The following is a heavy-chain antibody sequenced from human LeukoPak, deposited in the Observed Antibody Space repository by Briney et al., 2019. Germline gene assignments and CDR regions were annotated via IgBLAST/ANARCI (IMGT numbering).Heavy chain of an antibody. D-gene: IGHD1-7*01. Sequence: GRSLRLSCAASGLTFSSYAMHWVRQAPGKGLEWVAVISYDGSSNYYADSVKGRFTISRDNSKNTLYLQMNSLRAEDTAVYYCAKSLNWNYVMASDYWGQGTLVTVSS. CDR3: AKSLNWNYVMASDY. J-gene: IGHJ4*02. CDR2: ISYDGSSN. CDR1: GLTFSSYA. V-gene: IGHV3-30*01.